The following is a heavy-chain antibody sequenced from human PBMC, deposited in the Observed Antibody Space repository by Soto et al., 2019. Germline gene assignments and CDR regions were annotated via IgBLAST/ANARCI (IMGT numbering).Heavy chain of an antibody. J-gene: IGHJ4*02. CDR3: ARENNVLPGGYFDY. Sequence: QLQLPESGSGLVKPSQTLSLTCAVSGGSISSGGYSWSWIRQPPGKGLEWIGYIYHSGSTYYNPSLKSRVTISVDRSKNQFSLKLSSVTAADTAVYYCARENNVLPGGYFDYWGQGTLVTVSS. V-gene: IGHV4-30-2*01. CDR2: IYHSGST. CDR1: GGSISSGGYS. D-gene: IGHD3-10*01.